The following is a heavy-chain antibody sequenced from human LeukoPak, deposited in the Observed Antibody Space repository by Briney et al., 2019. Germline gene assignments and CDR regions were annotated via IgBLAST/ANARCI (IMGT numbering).Heavy chain of an antibody. Sequence: GGSLRLSCAASGFTFSSYGMHWVRQAPGKGLEWVAFIRYDGSNKYYADSVKGRFTISRDNSKNTLYLQMNSLRAEDTAVYYCARVPLLIVEGYYYYMDVWGKGTTVTVSS. CDR3: ARVPLLIVEGYYYYMDV. D-gene: IGHD3-22*01. J-gene: IGHJ6*03. V-gene: IGHV3-30*02. CDR1: GFTFSSYG. CDR2: IRYDGSNK.